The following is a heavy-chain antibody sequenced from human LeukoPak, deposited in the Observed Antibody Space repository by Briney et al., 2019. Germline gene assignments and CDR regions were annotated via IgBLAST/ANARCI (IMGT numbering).Heavy chain of an antibody. D-gene: IGHD3-10*01. Sequence: PGGSLRLSCAASGFTFDDYAMHWVRQAPGKGLEWVSLISWDGGSTYYADSVKGRFTISRDNSKNSLYLQMNSLRAEDTALYYCAKDGGRMVRGVISHYYYYYMDVWGKGTTVTVSS. V-gene: IGHV3-43D*03. CDR2: ISWDGGST. CDR1: GFTFDDYA. CDR3: AKDGGRMVRGVISHYYYYYMDV. J-gene: IGHJ6*03.